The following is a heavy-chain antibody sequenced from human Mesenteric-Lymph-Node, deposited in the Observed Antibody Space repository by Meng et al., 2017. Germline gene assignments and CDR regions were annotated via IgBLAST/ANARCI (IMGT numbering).Heavy chain of an antibody. CDR2: IYPGDSDT. D-gene: IGHD6-19*01. V-gene: IGHV5-51*01. CDR1: GYSFTSYW. CDR3: ARHLGIAVAGTEKRTYYFDY. J-gene: IGHJ4*02. Sequence: GESLKISCKGSGYSFTSYWIGWVRQMPGKGLEWMGIIYPGDSDTRYSPSFQGQVTISADKSISTAYLQWSSLKASDTAMYYCARHLGIAVAGTEKRTYYFDYWGQGTRVTCYS.